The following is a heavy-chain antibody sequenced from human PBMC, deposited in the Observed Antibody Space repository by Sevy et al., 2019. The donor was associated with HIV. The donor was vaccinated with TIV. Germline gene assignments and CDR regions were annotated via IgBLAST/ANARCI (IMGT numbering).Heavy chain of an antibody. J-gene: IGHJ4*02. CDR2: ISYDGRNYK. Sequence: GESLKISCAASGFTFSDYSMHWVRQAPGKGLEWVAVISYDGRNYKYNVDSVKGRFTISRDNSKNTLFLQMNSLRAEDSAIYYCARDRGEILHSAFDYWGQGTLVTVSS. D-gene: IGHD3-16*01. CDR1: GFTFSDYS. CDR3: ARDRGEILHSAFDY. V-gene: IGHV3-30*14.